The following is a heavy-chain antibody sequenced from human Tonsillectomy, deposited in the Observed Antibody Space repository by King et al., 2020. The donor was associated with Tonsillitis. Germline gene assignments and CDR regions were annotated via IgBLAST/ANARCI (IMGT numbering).Heavy chain of an antibody. CDR1: GGSISSYY. Sequence: QLQESGPGLVKPSETLSLTCTVSGGSISSYYWSWIRQPPGKGLEWIGYIYYSGSTNYNPSLKSRVTISVDTSKNQFSLKLSSVTAADTAVYYCARLGDYGGKDAFDIWGQGTRVTVSS. J-gene: IGHJ3*02. V-gene: IGHV4-59*08. CDR3: ARLGDYGGKDAFDI. CDR2: IYYSGST. D-gene: IGHD4-23*01.